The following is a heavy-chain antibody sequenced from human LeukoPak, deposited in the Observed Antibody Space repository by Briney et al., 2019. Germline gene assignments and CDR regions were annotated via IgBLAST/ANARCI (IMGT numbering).Heavy chain of an antibody. Sequence: GSSVKVSCKASGGTFSSYAISWVRQAPGQGLEWMGGIIPIFGTANYAQKFQGRVTITTDESTSTAYMELSSLRSEDTAVYYCARVPKTSSTSCPTTCYYYMDVWGKGTTVTVSS. CDR1: GGTFSSYA. V-gene: IGHV1-69*05. J-gene: IGHJ6*03. D-gene: IGHD2-2*01. CDR2: IIPIFGTA. CDR3: ARVPKTSSTSCPTTCYYYMDV.